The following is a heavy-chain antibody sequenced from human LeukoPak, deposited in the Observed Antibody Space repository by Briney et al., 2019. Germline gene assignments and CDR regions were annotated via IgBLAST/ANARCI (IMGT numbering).Heavy chain of an antibody. Sequence: SETLSLTCIVSGYSISSGYYWGWIRQPPGKGLEWIGSMYQSGSTYYNPSLKSRVTISVDTSKNQFSLKLSSVTAADTVVYYCARGGTRLLPDYWGQGTLVTVSS. CDR1: GYSISSGYY. J-gene: IGHJ4*02. V-gene: IGHV4-38-2*02. CDR3: ARGGTRLLPDY. CDR2: MYQSGST. D-gene: IGHD1-26*01.